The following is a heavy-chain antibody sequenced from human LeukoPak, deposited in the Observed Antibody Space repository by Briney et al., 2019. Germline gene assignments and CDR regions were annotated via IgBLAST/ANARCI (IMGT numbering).Heavy chain of an antibody. Sequence: PGGSLRLSCAASGFTFSNYWMTWVRQAPGKGLEWVANMKHDESEKYYVDSVKGRFTISRDNAKNTLYLRMNSLRAEDTALYYCVRRQTSTSGFDHWGQGTLVTVSS. CDR2: MKHDESEK. V-gene: IGHV3-7*01. D-gene: IGHD6-6*01. CDR1: GFTFSNYW. J-gene: IGHJ4*02. CDR3: VRRQTSTSGFDH.